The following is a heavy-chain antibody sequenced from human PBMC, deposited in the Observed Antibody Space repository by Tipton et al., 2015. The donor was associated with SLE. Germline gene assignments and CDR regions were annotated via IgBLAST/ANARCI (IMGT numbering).Heavy chain of an antibody. D-gene: IGHD6-19*01. V-gene: IGHV3-23*01. CDR3: AKDAPSTSGWYFDY. CDR1: GFTFSTNA. J-gene: IGHJ4*02. CDR2: ISGSGSST. Sequence: GSLRLSCAASGFTFSTNAMGWGRQAPGKGLEWVSVISGSGSSTYYADSVQGRFTIPRDNSKNTLSLQMNSLRAGETAVYYCAKDAPSTSGWYFDYWGQGTLVTVSS.